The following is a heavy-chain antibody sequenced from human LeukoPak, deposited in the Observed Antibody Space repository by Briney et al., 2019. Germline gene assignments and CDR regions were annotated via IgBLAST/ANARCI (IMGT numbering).Heavy chain of an antibody. V-gene: IGHV1-24*01. Sequence: ASVKVSCKPSGYIFTDLCIHWLRQAAGKGLEWMGGFNPEDGKTIYAQNFLGRITMTEDTFTDTAYIELSRLTSEDTAVYFCTISYPRIVRGTHDFDYWGQGTLVTVSS. CDR1: GYIFTDLC. D-gene: IGHD1-26*01. CDR2: FNPEDGKT. J-gene: IGHJ4*02. CDR3: TISYPRIVRGTHDFDY.